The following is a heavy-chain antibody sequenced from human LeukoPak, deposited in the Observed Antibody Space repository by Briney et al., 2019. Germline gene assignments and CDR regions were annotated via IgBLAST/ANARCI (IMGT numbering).Heavy chain of an antibody. D-gene: IGHD1-26*01. CDR1: GFTFSSYA. J-gene: IGHJ4*02. Sequence: GGSLRLSCAASGFTFSSYAMSWVRQAPGKGLEWVSAISGSGGSTYYADSVKGRFTISRDNSKNTLYLQMNSLRAEDTAVYYCAKEIREYSGSYSEQNYWGQGTLVTVSS. CDR3: AKEIREYSGSYSEQNY. CDR2: ISGSGGST. V-gene: IGHV3-23*01.